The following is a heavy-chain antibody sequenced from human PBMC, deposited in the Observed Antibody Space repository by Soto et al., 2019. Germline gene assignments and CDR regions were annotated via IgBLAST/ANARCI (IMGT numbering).Heavy chain of an antibody. Sequence: VKVACKGSGYSYTTYITKWRLQARGQRLEWREWINPDSGNTKSSQKFQYRVIFTRDTTGSTAYVDLSSLRSEDTVVFCGAKAIGTDRLGTWGQGTLVTVSS. CDR2: INPDSGNT. D-gene: IGHD1-1*01. CDR3: AKAIGTDRLGT. V-gene: IGHV1-3*01. J-gene: IGHJ4*03. CDR1: GYSYTTYI.